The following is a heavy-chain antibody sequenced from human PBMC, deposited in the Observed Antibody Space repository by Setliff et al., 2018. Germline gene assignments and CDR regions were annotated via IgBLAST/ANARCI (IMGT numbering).Heavy chain of an antibody. J-gene: IGHJ6*03. CDR2: AYYNGDS. V-gene: IGHV4-34*01. CDR1: GGSFSGYY. D-gene: IGHD3-10*01. CDR3: ARHVGTRSRGYNYYYYFMDV. Sequence: PSETLSLTCAVYGGSFSGYYWSWIRQPPGKGLEWIGSAYYNGDSYYNPSLKSRVTMSVDTSRNQFSLHLISVTAADTAVYYCARHVGTRSRGYNYYYYFMDVWGKGTTVTVSS.